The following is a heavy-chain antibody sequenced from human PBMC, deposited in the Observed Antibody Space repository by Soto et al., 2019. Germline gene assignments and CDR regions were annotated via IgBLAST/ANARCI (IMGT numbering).Heavy chain of an antibody. Sequence: EVQLVQSGGGSAQPGESLRLSCSASGFTFRKFWMHWVRQVPGKGPVWVSYISSDGTTTDYADSVKGRFTISRDNAKEALYLQMDSLRGEDTAVYYCAIQDCTNDVCLEAAVTVGGALESWGQGTLVTVSS. V-gene: IGHV3-74*01. J-gene: IGHJ1*01. CDR1: GFTFRKFW. CDR3: AIQDCTNDVCLEAAVTVGGALES. D-gene: IGHD2-8*01. CDR2: ISSDGTTT.